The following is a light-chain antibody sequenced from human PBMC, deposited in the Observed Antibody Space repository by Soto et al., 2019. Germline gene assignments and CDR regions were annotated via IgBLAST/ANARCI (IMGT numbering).Light chain of an antibody. CDR3: QQYNNWPRT. CDR1: QSVSSN. Sequence: EIVMTQSPGTLSVSPGERATLSCRASQSVSSNLAWYQQKPGQAPSLLIYGASTRATGIPARFSGSGSGTEFALIISSLQSEDFAVYYCQQYNNWPRTFGQGTKVDIK. CDR2: GAS. J-gene: IGKJ1*01. V-gene: IGKV3-15*01.